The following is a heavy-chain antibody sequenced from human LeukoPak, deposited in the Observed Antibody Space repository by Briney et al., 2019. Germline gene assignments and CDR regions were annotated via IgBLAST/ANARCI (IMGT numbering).Heavy chain of an antibody. CDR2: ISGSGGST. V-gene: IGHV3-23*01. CDR1: GFTFSSYS. D-gene: IGHD3-22*01. CDR3: AKPKYYYDSSGYYY. Sequence: GGSLRLSCAASGFTFSSYSMNWVRQAPGKGLEWVSAISGSGGSTYYADSVKGRFTISRDNSKNTLYLQMNSLRAEDTAVYYCAKPKYYYDSSGYYYWGQGTLVTVSS. J-gene: IGHJ4*02.